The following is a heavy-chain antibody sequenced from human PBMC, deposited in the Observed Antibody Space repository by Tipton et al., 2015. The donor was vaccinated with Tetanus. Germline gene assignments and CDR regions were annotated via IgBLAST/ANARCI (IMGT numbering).Heavy chain of an antibody. CDR2: IYHSGSP. Sequence: LRLSCAVSGGSITSGAYLWGWIRQPPGKGLEWIGYIYHSGSPYYNPSLKSRVTISVDTSKNHFSLTLTSVTAADTAVYYCAFLPKHWLVPSFDPWGQGTLVTVSS. J-gene: IGHJ5*02. CDR3: AFLPKHWLVPSFDP. CDR1: GGSITSGAYL. D-gene: IGHD6-19*01. V-gene: IGHV4-30-2*01.